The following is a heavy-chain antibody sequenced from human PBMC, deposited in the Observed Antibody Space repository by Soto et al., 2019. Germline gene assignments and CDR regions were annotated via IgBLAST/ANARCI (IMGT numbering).Heavy chain of an antibody. Sequence: QAQLVQSGTEVKKPGASVKVSCQASGYTFTNYDIFWMRQATGEGPERMGWTNPYSHNAGYAEKFQGRVTMTMYTSTSTAYMQLPGLTAKDPAVYYCARGGASYYDSHVQCRNSDIHIWGRGAQLRVSS. CDR1: GYTFTNYD. CDR2: TNPYSHNA. V-gene: IGHV1-8*01. CDR3: ARGGASYYDSHVQCRNSDIHI. J-gene: IGHJ2*01. D-gene: IGHD3-22*01.